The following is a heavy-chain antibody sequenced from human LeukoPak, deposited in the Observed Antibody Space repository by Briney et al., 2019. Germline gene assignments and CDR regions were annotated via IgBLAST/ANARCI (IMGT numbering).Heavy chain of an antibody. Sequence: SQTLSLTCTVSGGSISSGSYYWSWIRQPAGKGLEWIGRIYTSGSTNYNPSLKSRVTISVDTSKNQFSLKLSSVTAADTAVYYCAREDYYDSSGYYLNWFDPWSQGTLVTVSS. D-gene: IGHD3-22*01. CDR2: IYTSGST. J-gene: IGHJ5*02. V-gene: IGHV4-61*02. CDR1: GGSISSGSYY. CDR3: AREDYYDSSGYYLNWFDP.